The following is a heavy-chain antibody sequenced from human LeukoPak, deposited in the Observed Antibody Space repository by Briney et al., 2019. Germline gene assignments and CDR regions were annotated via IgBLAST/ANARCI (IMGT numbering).Heavy chain of an antibody. Sequence: GSLRLSCEGSGFTFSDYWMGWVRQAPGKGLEWVANIIKDGSDKYYVDSVKGRFSISRDNAKNSVYLQMSGLRVEDTAVYYCTRELWPADYWGQGILVTVSS. J-gene: IGHJ4*02. CDR3: TRELWPADY. CDR2: IIKDGSDK. CDR1: GFTFSDYW. D-gene: IGHD3-16*01. V-gene: IGHV3-7*01.